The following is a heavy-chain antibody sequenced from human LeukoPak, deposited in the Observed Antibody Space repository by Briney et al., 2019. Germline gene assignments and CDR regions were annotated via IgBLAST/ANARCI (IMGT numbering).Heavy chain of an antibody. J-gene: IGHJ6*04. V-gene: IGHV4-59*01. CDR1: GFTFSAYW. CDR3: ARNFPGRTEDV. D-gene: IGHD1-14*01. CDR2: IYHTTT. Sequence: GSLRLSCAASGFTFSAYWRNWVRQSPGKGLEWVGYIYHTTTTYNPSLKGRVTISADMSQNQFSLKVTSVTAADTAVYYCARNFPGRTEDVWGKGTTVIVSS.